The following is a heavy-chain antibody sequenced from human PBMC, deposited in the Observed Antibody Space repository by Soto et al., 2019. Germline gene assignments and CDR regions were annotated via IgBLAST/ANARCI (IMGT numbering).Heavy chain of an antibody. D-gene: IGHD3-3*01. V-gene: IGHV1-18*01. Sequence: QVQLVQSGAEVKKPGASVKVSCKASGYTFTSYGISWVRQAPGQGLEWMGWISAYNGNTNYAQKLQGRVTMTTDTSTSTAYMELRSLGSDDTAVYYCAREKELRFLEWSHYGMDVWGQGTTVTVSS. CDR3: AREKELRFLEWSHYGMDV. CDR1: GYTFTSYG. J-gene: IGHJ6*02. CDR2: ISAYNGNT.